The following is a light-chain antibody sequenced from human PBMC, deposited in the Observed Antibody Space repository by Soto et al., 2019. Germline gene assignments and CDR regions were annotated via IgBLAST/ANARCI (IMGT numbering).Light chain of an antibody. CDR1: QSISSY. Sequence: DIQMTQSPSSLSASVGDRVTITCRASQSISSYLNWYQQKPGKAHKLLIYAASSLQSEVPSRFSGSGSGTDFTLTISSLQPEEFATYYCQQSYSTPRTFGQGTKLEIK. CDR2: AAS. V-gene: IGKV1-39*01. J-gene: IGKJ2*01. CDR3: QQSYSTPRT.